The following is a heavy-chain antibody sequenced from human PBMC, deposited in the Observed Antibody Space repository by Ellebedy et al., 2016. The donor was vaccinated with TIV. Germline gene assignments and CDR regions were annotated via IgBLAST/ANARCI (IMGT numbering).Heavy chain of an antibody. V-gene: IGHV2-70*12. CDR1: GFSLSTSGMC. CDR3: AHRRAVRGVIMGFGY. J-gene: IGHJ4*02. D-gene: IGHD3-10*01. Sequence: SGPTLVKPTQTLTLTCTFSGFSLSTSGMCVSWIRQPPGKALEWLARIDWDDDKYYSTSLKTRLTISKDTSKNQVVLTMTNMDPVDTATYYCAHRRAVRGVIMGFGYWGQGTLVTVSS. CDR2: IDWDDDK.